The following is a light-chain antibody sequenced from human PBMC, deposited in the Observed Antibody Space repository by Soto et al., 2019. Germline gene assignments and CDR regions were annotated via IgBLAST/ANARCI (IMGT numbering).Light chain of an antibody. CDR3: QVWDSNSDHHVV. V-gene: IGLV3-21*02. Sequence: SYELTQPPSVSVAPVQTARITCGETNIGSKSVYWYQQKPGQAPLLVVYDDSDRPSGIPERFSGSNSGNTATLTISRVEAGDEADYYCQVWDSNSDHHVVFGGGTQLTVL. CDR1: NIGSKS. CDR2: DDS. J-gene: IGLJ2*01.